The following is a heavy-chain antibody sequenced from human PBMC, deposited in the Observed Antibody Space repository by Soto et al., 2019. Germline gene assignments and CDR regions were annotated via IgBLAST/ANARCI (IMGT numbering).Heavy chain of an antibody. J-gene: IGHJ3*02. CDR3: AKDPFLIVGAFDI. Sequence: QVQLVESGGGVVQPGRSLRLSCAASGFTFSSYGMHWVRQAPGKGLEWVAVISYDGSNKYYADSVKGRFTISRDNSKNTLYLQMNSLRAEDTAVYYCAKDPFLIVGAFDIWGQGTMVTVSS. CDR1: GFTFSSYG. CDR2: ISYDGSNK. V-gene: IGHV3-30*18. D-gene: IGHD1-26*01.